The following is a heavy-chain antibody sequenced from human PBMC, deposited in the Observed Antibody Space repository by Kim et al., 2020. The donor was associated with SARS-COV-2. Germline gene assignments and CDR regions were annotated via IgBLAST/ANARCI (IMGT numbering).Heavy chain of an antibody. V-gene: IGHV7-4-1*02. CDR3: ARVLTIFGVVITPGDV. CDR2: INTNTGNP. J-gene: IGHJ6*02. D-gene: IGHD3-3*01. Sequence: ASVKVSCKASGYTFTSYAMNWVRQAPGQGLEWMGWINTNTGNPTYAQGFTGRFVFSLDTSVSTAYLQISSLKAEDTAVYYCARVLTIFGVVITPGDVWGQGTTVTVSS. CDR1: GYTFTSYA.